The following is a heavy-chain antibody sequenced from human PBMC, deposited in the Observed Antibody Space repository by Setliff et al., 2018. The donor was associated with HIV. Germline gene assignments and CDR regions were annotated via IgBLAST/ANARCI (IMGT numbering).Heavy chain of an antibody. D-gene: IGHD5-12*01. CDR1: GGSVSSPSYY. CDR2: VYNSGIT. CDR3: ARGGVLLRFGYFDH. Sequence: SETLSLTCAVSGGSVSSPSYYWGWIRQPPGKGLEWIGSVYNSGITYYSQSLKSRATISQDMVENQFSLRLSSVTAADTAVYYCARGGVLLRFGYFDHWGQGSLVTVSS. V-gene: IGHV4-39*07. J-gene: IGHJ4*01.